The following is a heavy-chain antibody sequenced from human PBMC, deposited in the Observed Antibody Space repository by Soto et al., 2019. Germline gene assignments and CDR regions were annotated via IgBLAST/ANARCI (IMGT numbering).Heavy chain of an antibody. CDR1: GGSISSSNW. CDR3: ARGQLVGYYGLDV. Sequence: SETLSLTCAVSGGSISSSNWWIWVRQPPGKGLAWIGEIYHSGSTNYNPSLRSRVTISVDNSKNQFSLKLSSVTAADTAVYYCARGQLVGYYGLDVWGQGTTVTVSS. D-gene: IGHD6-13*01. CDR2: IYHSGST. V-gene: IGHV4-4*02. J-gene: IGHJ6*02.